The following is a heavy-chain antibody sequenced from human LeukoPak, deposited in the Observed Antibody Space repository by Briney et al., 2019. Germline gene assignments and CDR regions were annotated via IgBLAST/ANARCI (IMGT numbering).Heavy chain of an antibody. CDR3: ATDRERDPSVYYLV. V-gene: IGHV3-23*01. D-gene: IGHD3-22*01. CDR1: GFTFTDYA. CDR2: ISDNGGET. J-gene: IGHJ4*02. Sequence: GGSLRLSCAASGFTFTDYAMSWVRKAPEKGLEWISTISDNGGETYYADSVKGRFAISRDNSKNTLFLQMNSLRAEDSAVYYCATDRERDPSVYYLVGGQGTLITVSS.